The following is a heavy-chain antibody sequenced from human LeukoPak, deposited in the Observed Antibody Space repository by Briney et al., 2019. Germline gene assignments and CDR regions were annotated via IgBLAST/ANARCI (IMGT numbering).Heavy chain of an antibody. CDR2: ISYSGTI. D-gene: IGHD6-13*01. Sequence: GGSLRLSCVASGFTFSDYYMGWIRQAPGKGLEWVSYISYSGTIYYADSVQGRFTISRDNAKNSMYLQMNSLRVEDTAVYYCAKDILAAGLFSDYWGQGTLVTVSS. CDR1: GFTFSDYY. V-gene: IGHV3-11*04. CDR3: AKDILAAGLFSDY. J-gene: IGHJ4*02.